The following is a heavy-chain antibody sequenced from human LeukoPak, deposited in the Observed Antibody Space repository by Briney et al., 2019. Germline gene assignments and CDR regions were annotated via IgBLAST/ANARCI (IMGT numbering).Heavy chain of an antibody. D-gene: IGHD6-13*01. J-gene: IGHJ4*02. CDR1: GDSISSSSYY. Sequence: SETLSLTCTVSGDSISSSSYYSGWIRQPPGKRLEWIGSIYYSGSTYYNPSLESRVTISVDTSMNQFSLKLSSVTAADTAVYYCARRIRDSSSWAYFDYWGQGTLVTVSS. V-gene: IGHV4-39*01. CDR3: ARRIRDSSSWAYFDY. CDR2: IYYSGST.